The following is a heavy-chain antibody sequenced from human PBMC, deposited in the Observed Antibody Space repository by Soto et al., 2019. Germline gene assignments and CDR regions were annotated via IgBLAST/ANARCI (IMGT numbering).Heavy chain of an antibody. V-gene: IGHV1-3*01. CDR1: GYTFTSYA. D-gene: IGHD2-15*01. Sequence: ASVKVSCKASGYTFTSYAMHWVRQAPGQRLEWMGWINAGNGNTKYSQKFQGRVTITRDTSASTAYMELSSLRPEDTAVYYCAGSLAAYGMDVWGQGTTVTVSS. J-gene: IGHJ6*02. CDR2: INAGNGNT. CDR3: AGSLAAYGMDV.